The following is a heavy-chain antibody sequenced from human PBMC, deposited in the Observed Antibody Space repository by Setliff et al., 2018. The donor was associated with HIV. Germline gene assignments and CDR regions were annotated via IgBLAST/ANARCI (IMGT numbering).Heavy chain of an antibody. J-gene: IGHJ3*02. CDR3: ARDYLHVFDI. V-gene: IGHV1-2*02. CDR1: GYTSTDYY. CDR2: INSASGDT. Sequence: ASVKVSCKASGYTSTDYYIHWVRQAPGQGLEWMGWINSASGDTNYAQNFQGRVTVTRDTSINTAYVELNSLKSDDTAVYYCARDYLHVFDIWGQGTMVTVSS.